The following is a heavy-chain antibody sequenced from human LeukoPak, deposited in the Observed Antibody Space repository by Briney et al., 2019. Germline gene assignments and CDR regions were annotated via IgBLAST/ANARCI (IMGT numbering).Heavy chain of an antibody. CDR1: GGTFSSYA. J-gene: IGHJ4*02. V-gene: IGHV1-69*06. CDR3: ARGGGIDFWSGYYPFDY. Sequence: ASVKDSCKASGGTFSSYAISWVRQAPGQGLEWMGGIIPIFGTANYAQKFQGRVTITADKSTSTAYMELSSLRSEDTAVYYCARGGGIDFWSGYYPFDYWGQGTLVTVSS. D-gene: IGHD3-3*01. CDR2: IIPIFGTA.